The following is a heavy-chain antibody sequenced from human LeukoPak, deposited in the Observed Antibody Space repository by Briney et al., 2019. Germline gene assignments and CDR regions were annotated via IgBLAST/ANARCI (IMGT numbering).Heavy chain of an antibody. Sequence: SETLSLTCTVSGGSLSGYYWSWIRQTPGKGLVWIGYIYSSGTTNYNRSLQSRVIISLDTPKNQFSLSVTSVTAADTAMYFCARRISSWNVYIDKWGQGIQVTVSS. V-gene: IGHV4-4*09. J-gene: IGHJ4*02. CDR1: GGSLSGYY. D-gene: IGHD1-1*01. CDR2: IYSSGTT. CDR3: ARRISSWNVYIDK.